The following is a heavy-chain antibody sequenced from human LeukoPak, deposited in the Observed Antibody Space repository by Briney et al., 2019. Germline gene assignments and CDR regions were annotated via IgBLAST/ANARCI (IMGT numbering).Heavy chain of an antibody. CDR3: ARRGLGSRYFDY. J-gene: IGHJ4*02. CDR2: IYYSGST. CDR1: GGSISSGDYY. V-gene: IGHV4-30-4*02. Sequence: SETLSLTCTVSGGSISSGDYYWSWIRQPPGKGLEWIGYIYYSGSTYYNPSLKSRVTISVDTSKNQFSLKLSSVTAADTAVYYCARRGLGSRYFDYWGQGTLVTVSS. D-gene: IGHD3-10*01.